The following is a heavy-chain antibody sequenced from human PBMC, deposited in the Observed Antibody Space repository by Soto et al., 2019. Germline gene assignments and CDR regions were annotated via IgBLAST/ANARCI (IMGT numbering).Heavy chain of an antibody. J-gene: IGHJ4*02. CDR1: GCPDASYW. CDR3: ARLSLRWHPGGFEF. D-gene: IGHD4-17*01. Sequence: ISCAGCGCPDASYWCGWVHQIPGKGLEWMGIIYPGYSDTRYSPSFQGQVTISADKFISTAYLQWSSLKASDTAMYYCARLSLRWHPGGFEFWVKGT. CDR2: IYPGYSDT. V-gene: IGHV5-51*07.